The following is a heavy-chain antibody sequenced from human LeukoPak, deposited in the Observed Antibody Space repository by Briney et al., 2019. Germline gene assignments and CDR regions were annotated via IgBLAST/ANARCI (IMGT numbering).Heavy chain of an antibody. Sequence: GGSLRLSCAASGFTFSSYEMNWVRQAPGKGLVWVSRINSDGSSTSYADSVKGRFTISRDNAKNTLYLQMNSLRAEDTAVYYCARVYYDSSGYSVVDYWGQGTLVTVSS. CDR1: GFTFSSYE. CDR3: ARVYYDSSGYSVVDY. V-gene: IGHV3-74*01. CDR2: INSDGSST. D-gene: IGHD3-22*01. J-gene: IGHJ4*02.